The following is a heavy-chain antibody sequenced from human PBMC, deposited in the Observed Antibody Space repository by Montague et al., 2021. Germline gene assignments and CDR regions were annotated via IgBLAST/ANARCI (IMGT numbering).Heavy chain of an antibody. J-gene: IGHJ6*03. Sequence: SETLSLTCAVYGGSFSGYCWSWIRQPPGKGLEWIGEINHSGSTNYNPSLKSRVTISVDTSKNQFSLKLSSVTAADTAVYYCARRGGTMVRGVKGYMDVWGKGTTVTVPS. CDR1: GGSFSGYC. CDR3: ARRGGTMVRGVKGYMDV. CDR2: INHSGST. V-gene: IGHV4-34*01. D-gene: IGHD3-10*01.